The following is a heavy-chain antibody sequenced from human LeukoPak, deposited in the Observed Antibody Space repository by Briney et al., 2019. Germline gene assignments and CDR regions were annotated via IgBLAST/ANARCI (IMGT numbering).Heavy chain of an antibody. CDR3: ARDNWGFDI. Sequence: GGSLRLSCAGSGFSFSGYWINWVRQAPGRGLEWVASINLDGSEKYYVDSVKGRFTISRDNAKNSLYLQMNSLRAEDTAAYYCARDNWGFDIWGQGTMVTVSS. V-gene: IGHV3-7*04. CDR2: INLDGSEK. CDR1: GFSFSGYW. D-gene: IGHD7-27*01. J-gene: IGHJ3*02.